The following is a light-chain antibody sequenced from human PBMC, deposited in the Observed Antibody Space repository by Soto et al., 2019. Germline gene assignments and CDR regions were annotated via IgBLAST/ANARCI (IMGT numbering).Light chain of an antibody. Sequence: QAVVTQPPSASGTPGQRVTISCFGRRSNIGSNTVNWYQQLPGTAPKLLIYSNDQRPSGVPDRFSGSKSGASASLAISGLQSDDEADYYCAAWDDSLNGREVFGGGTKLTVL. CDR1: RSNIGSNT. CDR2: SND. J-gene: IGLJ2*01. CDR3: AAWDDSLNGREV. V-gene: IGLV1-44*01.